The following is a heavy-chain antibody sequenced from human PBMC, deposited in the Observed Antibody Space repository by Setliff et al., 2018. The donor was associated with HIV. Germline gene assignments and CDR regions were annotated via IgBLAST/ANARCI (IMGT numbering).Heavy chain of an antibody. V-gene: IGHV5-51*01. CDR3: ARPRVADYFDSTGYYLPYAFDI. Sequence: GESLKISCQGSGYSFTSYWIGWVRQMPGKGLGWMGIIYPGDSDTRYSPSFQGQVTISADKSLSTAYLQWTSLKASDTAMFYCARPRVADYFDSTGYYLPYAFDIWGRGTMVTVS. CDR1: GYSFTSYW. D-gene: IGHD3-22*01. CDR2: IYPGDSDT. J-gene: IGHJ3*02.